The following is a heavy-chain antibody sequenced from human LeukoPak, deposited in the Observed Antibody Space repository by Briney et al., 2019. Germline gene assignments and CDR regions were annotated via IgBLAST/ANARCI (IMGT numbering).Heavy chain of an antibody. CDR3: ARDPVVVVVAASLYYGMDV. D-gene: IGHD2-15*01. CDR1: GYTFTSYD. J-gene: IGHJ6*02. CDR2: ISAYNGNT. Sequence: GASVKVSCKASGYTFTSYDISWVRQAPGQGLEWMGWISAYNGNTNYAQKLQGRVTMTTDTSTSTAYMELRSLRSDDTAVYYCARDPVVVVVAASLYYGMDVWGQGTTVTVSS. V-gene: IGHV1-18*01.